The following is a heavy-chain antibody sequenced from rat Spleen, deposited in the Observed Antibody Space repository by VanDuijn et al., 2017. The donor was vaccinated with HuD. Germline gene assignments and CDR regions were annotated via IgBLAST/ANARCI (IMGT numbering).Heavy chain of an antibody. CDR2: IWRNGGT. Sequence: QVQLKESGPGLVQPSQTLSPTCTVPGLSLTSNRVSCIRQTPGKGLAWMGVIWRNGGTDYNSVIKSRLSISRDTSKSQAFLKMTSRQTEDTVMYCCARPGGYSEFDYWGQGVMVTVAS. CDR1: GLSLTSNR. J-gene: IGHJ2*01. D-gene: IGHD1-11*01. V-gene: IGHV2-47*01. CDR3: ARPGGYSEFDY.